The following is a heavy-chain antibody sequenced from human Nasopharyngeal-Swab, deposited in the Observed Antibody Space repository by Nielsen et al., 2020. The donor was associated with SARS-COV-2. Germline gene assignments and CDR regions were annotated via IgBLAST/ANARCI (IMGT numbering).Heavy chain of an antibody. D-gene: IGHD6-19*01. J-gene: IGHJ6*03. CDR3: ANLDPVAGTFYYMDV. Sequence: GESLKISCAASGFTFSSYWMSWVRQAPGKGLEWVANIKQDGSEKYYVDSVKGRFTISRDNAKNSLYLQMNSLRAEDTALYYCANLDPVAGTFYYMDVWGKGTTVTVSS. CDR2: IKQDGSEK. V-gene: IGHV3-7*03. CDR1: GFTFSSYW.